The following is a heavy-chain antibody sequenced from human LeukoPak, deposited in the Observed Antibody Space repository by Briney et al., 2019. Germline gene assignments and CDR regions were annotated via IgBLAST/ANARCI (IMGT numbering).Heavy chain of an antibody. CDR3: ARVARGLQGHYYYGMDV. Sequence: PGESLKISCQGSGYSFTSYRSAWVRQMPGKGLEWMGIIYPGDSDTRYSPSFQGQVTISADKSISTAYLQWSSLKASDTAMYYCARVARGLQGHYYYGMDVWGQGTTVTVSS. V-gene: IGHV5-51*01. CDR1: GYSFTSYR. J-gene: IGHJ6*02. D-gene: IGHD2-15*01. CDR2: IYPGDSDT.